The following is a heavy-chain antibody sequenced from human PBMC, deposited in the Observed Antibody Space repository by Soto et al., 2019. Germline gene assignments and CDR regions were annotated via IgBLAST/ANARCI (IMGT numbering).Heavy chain of an antibody. CDR3: AVVVGGTSYYISEY. Sequence: GGSLRLSCAASGFTFSSYGFHWVRQAPGKGLEWVTLMSHDGSKTFYADSVKGRFTISGDNSKNTLYLQMNSLKAEDTAVYYCAVVVGGTSYYISEYWGQGTLVTVSS. V-gene: IGHV3-30*03. CDR2: MSHDGSKT. J-gene: IGHJ4*02. CDR1: GFTFSSYG. D-gene: IGHD2-15*01.